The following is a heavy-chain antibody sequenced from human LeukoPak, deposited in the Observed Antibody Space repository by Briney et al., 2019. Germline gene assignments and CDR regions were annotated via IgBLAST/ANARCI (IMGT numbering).Heavy chain of an antibody. CDR3: ARDVLATGYYYYYMDV. Sequence: PGGSLRLSCAASGFTFSSWWMSWVRQAPGKGLEWVANIKQDGSEKYYVDSVKGRFTISRDNAKNSLYLQMNSLRAEDTAVYYCARDVLATGYYYYYMDVWGKGTTVTVSS. V-gene: IGHV3-7*01. J-gene: IGHJ6*03. D-gene: IGHD5-12*01. CDR2: IKQDGSEK. CDR1: GFTFSSWW.